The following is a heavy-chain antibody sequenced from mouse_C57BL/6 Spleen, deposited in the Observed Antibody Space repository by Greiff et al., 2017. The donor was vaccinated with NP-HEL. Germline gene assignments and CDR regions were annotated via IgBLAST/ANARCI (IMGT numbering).Heavy chain of an antibody. Sequence: VQLQQPGAELVKPGASVKLSCKASGYTFTSYWMHWVKQRPGQGLEWIGMIDPNSGSTNYNEKFKSKATLTVDKSSSTAYMQLSSLTSEDSAVYYCARGAVVATEGFAYWGQGTLVTVSA. CDR2: IDPNSGST. CDR3: ARGAVVATEGFAY. D-gene: IGHD1-1*01. V-gene: IGHV1-64*01. J-gene: IGHJ3*01. CDR1: GYTFTSYW.